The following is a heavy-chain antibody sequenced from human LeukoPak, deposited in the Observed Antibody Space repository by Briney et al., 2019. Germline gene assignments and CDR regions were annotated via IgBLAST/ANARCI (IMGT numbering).Heavy chain of an antibody. D-gene: IGHD6-19*01. J-gene: IGHJ6*02. Sequence: GGSLRLSCAASGFTFSSYWMHWVRQAPGKGLVWVSRINSDGSSASYADSVKGRFTISRDNAKNTLYLQMNSLRAEDTAVYYCARATGSSGWWGHATGYGMDAWGQGTTVTVSS. V-gene: IGHV3-74*01. CDR2: INSDGSSA. CDR3: ARATGSSGWWGHATGYGMDA. CDR1: GFTFSSYW.